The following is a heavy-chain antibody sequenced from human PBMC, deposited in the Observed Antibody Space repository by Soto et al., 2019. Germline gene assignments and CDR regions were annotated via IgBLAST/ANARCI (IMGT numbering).Heavy chain of an antibody. CDR2: IIPIFGTA. J-gene: IGHJ6*02. CDR1: GGTFSSFA. D-gene: IGHD3-3*01. Sequence: ASVKVSCKASGGTFSSFAISWVRQAPGQGLEWMGGIIPIFGTANYAQKFQGRVTITADESTSTAYMELSSLRSEDTAVYYCARGVQWGYYQISSLNYYYYGMDVWGQGTTVTVSS. CDR3: ARGVQWGYYQISSLNYYYYGMDV. V-gene: IGHV1-69*13.